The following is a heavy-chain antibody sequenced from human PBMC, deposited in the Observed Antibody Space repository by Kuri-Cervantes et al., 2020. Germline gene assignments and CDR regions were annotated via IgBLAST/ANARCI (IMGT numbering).Heavy chain of an antibody. D-gene: IGHD2-15*01. Sequence: ASVKVSCKASGYTFTSYGISWVRQAPGQGLEWMGWISAYNGNTNYAQKLQGRVTMTTDTSTSTAYMELRSLTSDDTAVYYCARGYCSDDSCYSWYYGMDVWGQGTTVTVSS. CDR3: ARGYCSDDSCYSWYYGMDV. CDR1: GYTFTSYG. CDR2: ISAYNGNT. V-gene: IGHV1-18*01. J-gene: IGHJ6*02.